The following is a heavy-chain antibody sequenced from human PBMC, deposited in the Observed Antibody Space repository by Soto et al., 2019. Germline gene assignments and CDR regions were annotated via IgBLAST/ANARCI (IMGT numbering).Heavy chain of an antibody. CDR2: ISGMSTTI. D-gene: IGHD1-1*01. CDR3: ARGELDRTIDY. Sequence: EVQLVESGGGLVQRGGSLRLSCAASGFTFSSRSMNWVRQAPGKGLEWVSYISGMSTTIYYADSVKGRFTISRDNAKNSLSRQMNSLRDEDTAVYYCARGELDRTIDYWGQGTLVTVSS. CDR1: GFTFSSRS. V-gene: IGHV3-48*02. J-gene: IGHJ4*02.